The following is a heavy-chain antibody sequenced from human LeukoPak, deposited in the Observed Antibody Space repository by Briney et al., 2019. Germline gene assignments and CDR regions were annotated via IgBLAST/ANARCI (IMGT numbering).Heavy chain of an antibody. Sequence: SGGSLRPSCAASGFSFSSYGMHWVRQAPGKGLEWVAVIWYDGSNKYYADSVKGRFTISRDNSKNTLYLQMNSLRAEDTAVYYCARDPTYCGGDCYSVHFDYWGQGTLVTVSS. CDR2: IWYDGSNK. V-gene: IGHV3-33*01. D-gene: IGHD2-21*02. CDR1: GFSFSSYG. CDR3: ARDPTYCGGDCYSVHFDY. J-gene: IGHJ4*02.